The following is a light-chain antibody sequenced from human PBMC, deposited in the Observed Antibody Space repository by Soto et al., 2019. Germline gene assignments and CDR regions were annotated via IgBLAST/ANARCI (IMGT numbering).Light chain of an antibody. V-gene: IGLV2-14*01. Sequence: QSALTQPASVSGSPGQSITISCTGTSSDVGSYNYVSWYQQHPGKAPKLMIYEVSNRPSGVSDRFSGSKSGNTASLTISGLQAEDEADYYCSSYTNINTRSCVFGTGTQLTVL. CDR3: SSYTNINTRSCV. CDR1: SSDVGSYNY. J-gene: IGLJ1*01. CDR2: EVS.